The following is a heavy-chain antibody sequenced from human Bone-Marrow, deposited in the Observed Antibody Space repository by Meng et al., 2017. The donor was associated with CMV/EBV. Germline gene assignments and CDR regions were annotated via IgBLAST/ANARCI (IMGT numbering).Heavy chain of an antibody. Sequence: SLKISCPASGFPFEDYTMHWVRQAPGKGLEWVSGINWNSGSIGYADSLKGRFTISRDNPKNSLYLQMSSLRADDTAVYYCAKGSVVVGTDAFDVWGQGTMVTASS. CDR2: INWNSGSI. CDR3: AKGSVVVGTDAFDV. J-gene: IGHJ3*01. CDR1: GFPFEDYT. V-gene: IGHV3-9*01. D-gene: IGHD2-15*01.